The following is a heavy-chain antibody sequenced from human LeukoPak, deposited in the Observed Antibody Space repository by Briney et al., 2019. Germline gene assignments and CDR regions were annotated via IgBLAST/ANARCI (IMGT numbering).Heavy chain of an antibody. Sequence: GGSLRLSCAASGFTFSTYAMTWVRQAPGKGLEWVSAISGSGGSTYYADSVKGRFTISRDNSKNTLYLQMNSLRAEDTAVYYCAKVGSTAHLSYMDVWGKGTTVTISS. CDR3: AKVGSTAHLSYMDV. CDR2: ISGSGGST. J-gene: IGHJ6*03. D-gene: IGHD3-10*01. V-gene: IGHV3-23*01. CDR1: GFTFSTYA.